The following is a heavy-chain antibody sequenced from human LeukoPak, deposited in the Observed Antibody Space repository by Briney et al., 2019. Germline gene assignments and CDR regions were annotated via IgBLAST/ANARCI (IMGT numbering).Heavy chain of an antibody. J-gene: IGHJ4*02. CDR1: DGSISSSTYF. CDR3: ARVEPPAVEPNQRVYSFDY. D-gene: IGHD5/OR15-5a*01. CDR2: IYYSGST. V-gene: IGHV4-39*07. Sequence: PSETLSLTCAVSDGSISSSTYFWGWIRQPPGKGLEWIGSIYYSGSTYYNPSLRSRVTMSIDTSRSQFSMNLRSVTAADTAVYYCARVEPPAVEPNQRVYSFDYWGLGTLVTVSS.